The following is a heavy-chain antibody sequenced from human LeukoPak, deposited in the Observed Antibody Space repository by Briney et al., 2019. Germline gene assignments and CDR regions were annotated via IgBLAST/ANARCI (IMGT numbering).Heavy chain of an antibody. D-gene: IGHD3-16*02. J-gene: IGHJ6*03. Sequence: GGSLRLSCAASGFTFSSYSMNWVRQAPGKGLEWVSSISSSSSYIYYADSVKGRFTISRDNAKNSLYLQMNSLRAEDTAVYYCAREMYDYVWGSYRYYYYYYMDVWGKGTTVTVSS. CDR2: ISSSSSYI. CDR3: AREMYDYVWGSYRYYYYYYMDV. CDR1: GFTFSSYS. V-gene: IGHV3-21*03.